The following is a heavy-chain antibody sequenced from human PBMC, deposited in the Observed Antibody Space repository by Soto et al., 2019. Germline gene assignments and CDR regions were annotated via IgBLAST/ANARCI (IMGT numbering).Heavy chain of an antibody. D-gene: IGHD2-15*01. CDR2: IDWDDDK. J-gene: IGHJ5*02. Sequence: SGPTLVNPTQTLTLTCTFSGFSLSTSGMCVSWIRQPPGKALEWLARIDWDDDKYYSTSLKTRLTISKDTSKNQVVLTMTNMDPVDTATYYCARVPRYCSGGSCYLWFDPWGQGTLVTVSS. CDR3: ARVPRYCSGGSCYLWFDP. CDR1: GFSLSTSGMC. V-gene: IGHV2-70*11.